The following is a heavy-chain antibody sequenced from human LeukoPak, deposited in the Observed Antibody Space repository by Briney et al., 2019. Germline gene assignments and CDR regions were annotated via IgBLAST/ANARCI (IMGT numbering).Heavy chain of an antibody. CDR2: IGTAGDT. CDR3: ARGGPGYYLDY. CDR1: GFTLSYYG. Sequence: GRSLRLSCAASGFTLSYYGMHWVRQATGKGLEWVSTIGTAGDTYYPGSVKGRFTISRENAKNSLYLQMNILKAGDTAVYYCARGGPGYYLDYWGQGTLVTVSP. J-gene: IGHJ4*02. V-gene: IGHV3-13*01.